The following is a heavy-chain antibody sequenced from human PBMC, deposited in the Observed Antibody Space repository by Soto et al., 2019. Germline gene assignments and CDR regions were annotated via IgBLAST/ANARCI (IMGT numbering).Heavy chain of an antibody. CDR2: ISYDGSNK. V-gene: IGHV3-30-3*01. CDR3: ARPLWRDDYNWGYFDL. Sequence: QVQLVESGGGVVQPGRSLRLSCAASGFTFSSYAMHWVRQAPGKGLEWVAVISYDGSNKYYADSVKGRFTISRDNSKNPRYRQMNSLRAEDTAVYYCARPLWRDDYNWGYFDLWGRGTLVTVSS. D-gene: IGHD4-4*01. CDR1: GFTFSSYA. J-gene: IGHJ2*01.